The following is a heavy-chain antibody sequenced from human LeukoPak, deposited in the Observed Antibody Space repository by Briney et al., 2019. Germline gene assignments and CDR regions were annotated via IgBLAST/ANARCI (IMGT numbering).Heavy chain of an antibody. J-gene: IGHJ6*02. Sequence: NPGGSLRLSCAASGFTFSSYSMNWVRQAPGKGLEWVSSISSSSSYIYYADSVKGRFTISRDNAKNSLYLQMNSLRAEDTAVYYCARAIGPEDIVVVVAATDYYYGMDVWGQGTTVTVSS. CDR2: ISSSSSYI. CDR3: ARAIGPEDIVVVVAATDYYYGMDV. V-gene: IGHV3-21*01. CDR1: GFTFSSYS. D-gene: IGHD2-15*01.